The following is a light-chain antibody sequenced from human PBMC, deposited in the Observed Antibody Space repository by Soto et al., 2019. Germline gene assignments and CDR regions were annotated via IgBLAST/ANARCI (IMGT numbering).Light chain of an antibody. CDR2: EVS. CDR1: SSDVGGYNY. J-gene: IGLJ1*01. CDR3: TSHAGINNYV. V-gene: IGLV2-8*01. Sequence: QSALTQPPSASGYPGQSVTISCTGTSSDVGGYNYVSWYQQHPGKAPKLIISEVSKRPSGVPDRFSGSKSGNTASLTVSGLQSEDEADYYFTSHAGINNYVFGTVTKLTDL.